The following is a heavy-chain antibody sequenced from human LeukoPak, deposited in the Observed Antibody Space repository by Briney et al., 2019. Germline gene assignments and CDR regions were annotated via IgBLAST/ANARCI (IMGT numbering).Heavy chain of an antibody. Sequence: ASVKVSCKASGDIFTRYPMNWVRQAPGQGLEWMGWINTKTGNPTYAQGFTGRFVFSLDTSVSTAYLQISSLKAEDTAVYYCARLTYYDVLTGNRDVWGQGTTVTVSS. D-gene: IGHD3-9*01. CDR1: GDIFTRYP. J-gene: IGHJ6*02. CDR3: ARLTYYDVLTGNRDV. V-gene: IGHV7-4-1*02. CDR2: INTKTGNP.